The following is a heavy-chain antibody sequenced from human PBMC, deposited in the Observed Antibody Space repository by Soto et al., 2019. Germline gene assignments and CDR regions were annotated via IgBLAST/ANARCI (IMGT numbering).Heavy chain of an antibody. CDR2: IWYDGSNK. J-gene: IGHJ4*03. D-gene: IGHD3-3*01. CDR1: GFSFSSYG. V-gene: IGHV3-33*01. Sequence: QVQLVESGGGVVQPGRSLRLSCAASGFSFSSYGMHWVRQAPGKGLEWVAVIWYDGSNKYHAHSVKGRFTISRNNSKNTVNLKMNSLRAEETAVYYCERAERHPTYYDFWSGYPAIDYWGHGTMVTVSS. CDR3: ERAERHPTYYDFWSGYPAIDY.